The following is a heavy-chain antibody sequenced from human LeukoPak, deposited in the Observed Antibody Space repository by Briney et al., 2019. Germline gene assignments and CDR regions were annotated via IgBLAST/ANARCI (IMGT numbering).Heavy chain of an antibody. D-gene: IGHD3-16*01. CDR2: ISYDGSNK. Sequence: GGSLRLSCAASGFTFSSYGMHWVRQAPGKGLEWVAVISYDGSNKYYADSVKGRFTISRDNSKNTLYLQMNSLRAEDTAVYYCAKVTYDQDIWGQGTMVTVSS. J-gene: IGHJ3*02. V-gene: IGHV3-30*18. CDR3: AKVTYDQDI. CDR1: GFTFSSYG.